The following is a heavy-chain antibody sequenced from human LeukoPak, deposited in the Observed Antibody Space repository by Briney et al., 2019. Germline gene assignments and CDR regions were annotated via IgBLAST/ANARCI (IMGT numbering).Heavy chain of an antibody. CDR3: VKDRYVARGDYLDF. CDR2: IGGSDGST. D-gene: IGHD3-10*01. J-gene: IGHJ4*02. CDR1: GFTFNNYY. Sequence: GGSLRLSCVASGFTFNNYYMTWVRQAPGKGLEWVSTIGGSDGSTYYEDSVKGRSTISRDNAKNTQSLQMSSLRTEDTAIYYCVKDRYVARGDYLDFWGQGTLVTVSS. V-gene: IGHV3-23*01.